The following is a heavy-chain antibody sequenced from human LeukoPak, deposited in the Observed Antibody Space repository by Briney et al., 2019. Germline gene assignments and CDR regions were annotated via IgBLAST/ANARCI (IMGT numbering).Heavy chain of an antibody. CDR1: GGSISSITYY. J-gene: IGHJ4*02. D-gene: IGHD1-7*01. V-gene: IGHV4-39*07. CDR3: ARLYGNYQNYFDY. CDR2: MYYRGNT. Sequence: SETLSLTCTVSGGSISSITYYWGWIRQPPGKGLEWVGHMYYRGNTFYNPSLKSRVTRSVDTSKNQFSLKLRSVTAADTAVYYCARLYGNYQNYFDYWGQGTLVTVSS.